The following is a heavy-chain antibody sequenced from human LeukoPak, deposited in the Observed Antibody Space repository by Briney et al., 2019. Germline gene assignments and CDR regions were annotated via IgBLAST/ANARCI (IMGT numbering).Heavy chain of an antibody. J-gene: IGHJ3*02. D-gene: IGHD3-22*01. V-gene: IGHV1-8*01. CDR2: MNPNSGHT. Sequence: ASVKVSCKASGYTFTSYDLNWVRQATGQGLEWMGWMNPNSGHTGSAQKSQGRVTMTRDTSISTAYMELSSLRSEDTAVYYCARPRGGSGYTDAFDIWGQGTMVTVSS. CDR3: ARPRGGSGYTDAFDI. CDR1: GYTFTSYD.